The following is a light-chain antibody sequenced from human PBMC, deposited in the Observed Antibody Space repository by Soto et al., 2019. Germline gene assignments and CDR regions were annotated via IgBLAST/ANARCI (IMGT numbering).Light chain of an antibody. Sequence: DIFMTQSPDSLAVSLGERATINCKSSQSVLYSSDNKNYLTWHQQKPGQPPKLLIYWASTRESGVPDRFSGSGSGTDFTLTISSMQAEDVAVYYCQQYYSTPRTFGQGTKVDIK. CDR1: QSVLYSSDNKNY. CDR3: QQYYSTPRT. V-gene: IGKV4-1*01. J-gene: IGKJ1*01. CDR2: WAS.